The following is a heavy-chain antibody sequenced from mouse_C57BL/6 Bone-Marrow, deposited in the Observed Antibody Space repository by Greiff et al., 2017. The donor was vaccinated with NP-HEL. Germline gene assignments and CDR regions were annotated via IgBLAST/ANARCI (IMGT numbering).Heavy chain of an antibody. J-gene: IGHJ2*01. V-gene: IGHV5-4*01. Sequence: EVQVVESGGGLVKPGGSLKLSCAASGFTFSSYAMSWVRQTPEKRLEWVATISDGGSYTYYPDNVQGRFTISRDNAKNNLYLQMSHLKSEDTAMYYCASEYYYGSSGRGFDYWGKGTTLTVSS. CDR2: ISDGGSYT. CDR3: ASEYYYGSSGRGFDY. D-gene: IGHD1-1*01. CDR1: GFTFSSYA.